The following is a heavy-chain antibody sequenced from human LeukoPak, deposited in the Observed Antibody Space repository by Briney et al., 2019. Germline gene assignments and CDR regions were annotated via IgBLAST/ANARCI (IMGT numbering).Heavy chain of an antibody. CDR2: INSDGSST. J-gene: IGHJ5*02. Sequence: PGGSLRPSCAASGFTFSSYWMHWVRQAPGKGLVWVSRINSDGSSTNYADSVKGRFTTPRDNAKSSLYLQMNSLRAEDTAVYYCAKTLVASPGNTGGPWGQVTLVTVSS. CDR1: GFTFSSYW. CDR3: AKTLVASPGNTGGP. V-gene: IGHV3-74*01. D-gene: IGHD6-6*01.